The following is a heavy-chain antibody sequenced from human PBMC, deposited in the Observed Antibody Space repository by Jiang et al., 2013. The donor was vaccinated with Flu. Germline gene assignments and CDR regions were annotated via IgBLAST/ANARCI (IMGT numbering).Heavy chain of an antibody. J-gene: IGHJ4*02. CDR1: GNTFTNYW. CDR3: ARQYYYDDSAYFSTSD. Sequence: GAEVKKPGESLKISCKGSGNTFTNYWIGWVRQVPGKGLEWMGIIYPSNSDTTYNPSFQGQVTLSADKSINTAYLQWSSLKASDTAMYYCARQYYYDDSAYFSTSDWGQGTLVTVSS. V-gene: IGHV5-51*01. D-gene: IGHD3-22*01. CDR2: IYPSNSDT.